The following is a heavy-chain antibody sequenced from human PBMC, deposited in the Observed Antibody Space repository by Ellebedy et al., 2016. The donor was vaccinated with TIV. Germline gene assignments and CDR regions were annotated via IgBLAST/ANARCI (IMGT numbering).Heavy chain of an antibody. D-gene: IGHD5-18*01. CDR3: ARTRYSSSWPHF. CDR1: GYKFINYG. V-gene: IGHV1-18*04. CDR2: ISSHNGNS. J-gene: IGHJ4*02. Sequence: AASVTVSCKASGYKFINYGYTWVRQAPGQGLEWVGYISSHNGNSNYGKNCEGRVTMTTDRPTATVFMELGSLRSDDTAMYYCARTRYSSSWPHFWGQGTLVTVSS.